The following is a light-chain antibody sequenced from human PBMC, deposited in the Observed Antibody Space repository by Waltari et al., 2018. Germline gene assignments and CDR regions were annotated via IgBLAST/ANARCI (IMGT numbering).Light chain of an antibody. J-gene: IGKJ2*01. CDR2: GAY. V-gene: IGKV3-20*01. CDR3: QQYHTPPAT. Sequence: EIVLTQSPGTLSLSPGDRATLSCRADTILDVTYVAWYQHKSGQAPRLLVYGAYYRAAAIPERFSGSGSGTDFTLTINRLEPNDFAVYYCQQYHTPPATFGQGTKLEIK. CDR1: TILDVTY.